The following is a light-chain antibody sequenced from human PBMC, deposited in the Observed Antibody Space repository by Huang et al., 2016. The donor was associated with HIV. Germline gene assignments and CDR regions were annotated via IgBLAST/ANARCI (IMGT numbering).Light chain of an antibody. CDR1: RSVSTN. CDR3: HQYNNWLLS. Sequence: EIVMKQSPATLSVSPGQSVTLPCRANRSVSTNLAWYQQRHGQAPRLLIYGSSTRAPGIPARFSGSVSGTDFSLTISSLQSEDFALYYCHQYNNWLLSFGGGTRV. V-gene: IGKV3-15*01. J-gene: IGKJ4*01. CDR2: GSS.